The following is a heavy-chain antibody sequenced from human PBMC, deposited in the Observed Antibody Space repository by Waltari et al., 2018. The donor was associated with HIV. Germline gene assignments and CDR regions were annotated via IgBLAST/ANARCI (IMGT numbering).Heavy chain of an antibody. D-gene: IGHD3-16*01. Sequence: QVYLMESGGGVVQPGGSLKLSCAASGFTFSGYGMHWVRQAPGKWVEWVAVIWSERYNKFYADSVRGRFTFSRDNSKYTLSLQMNSLRAEDTALYYCVKERGPFNGFDIWGQGTMVTVSS. CDR2: IWSERYNK. J-gene: IGHJ3*02. V-gene: IGHV3-33*06. CDR3: VKERGPFNGFDI. CDR1: GFTFSGYG.